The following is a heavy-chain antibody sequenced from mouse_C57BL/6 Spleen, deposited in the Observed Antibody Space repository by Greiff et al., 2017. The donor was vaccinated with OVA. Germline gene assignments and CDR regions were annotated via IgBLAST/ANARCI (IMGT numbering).Heavy chain of an antibody. D-gene: IGHD4-1*01. CDR2: IGPNSGGT. J-gene: IGHJ2*01. Sequence: QVQLQQPGAELVKPGASVKLSCKASGYTFTSYWMHWVKQRPGRGLEWIGRIGPNSGGTKYNEKFKSKATLTVDKPSSTAYMQLSSLTSEDAAVYYCARHWDVYFDYWGQGTTLTVSS. CDR1: GYTFTSYW. CDR3: ARHWDVYFDY. V-gene: IGHV1-72*01.